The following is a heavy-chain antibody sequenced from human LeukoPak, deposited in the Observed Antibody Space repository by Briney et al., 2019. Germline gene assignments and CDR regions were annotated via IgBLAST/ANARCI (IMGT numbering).Heavy chain of an antibody. CDR3: AREVSSSWDDAFDI. V-gene: IGHV3-74*01. CDR1: GFTFSNYW. CDR2: INGDGSST. D-gene: IGHD6-13*01. J-gene: IGHJ3*02. Sequence: GGSLRLSCVASGFTFSNYWMHWVRQAPGKGLVWISRINGDGSSTTYADSVKGRFTISRDNGKNTLYLQMNSLRAEDTAVYYCAREVSSSWDDAFDIWGQGTMVTVSS.